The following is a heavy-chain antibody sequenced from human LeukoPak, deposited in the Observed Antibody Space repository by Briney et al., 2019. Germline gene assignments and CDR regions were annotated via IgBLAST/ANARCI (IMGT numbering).Heavy chain of an antibody. CDR2: ISGSGGST. V-gene: IGHV3-23*01. D-gene: IGHD3-3*01. CDR3: ARGVLRFLEWLDYNYYMDV. J-gene: IGHJ6*03. CDR1: GFTFSSYA. Sequence: GGSLRLSCAASGFTFSSYAMSWVRQAPGKGLEWVSAISGSGGSTYYADSVKGRFTISRDNSKNTLYLQMNSLRAEDTAVYYCARGVLRFLEWLDYNYYMDVWGKGTTVTVSS.